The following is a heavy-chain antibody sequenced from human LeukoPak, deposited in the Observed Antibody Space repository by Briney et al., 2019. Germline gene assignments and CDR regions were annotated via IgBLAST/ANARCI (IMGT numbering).Heavy chain of an antibody. CDR1: GFTVSSNY. Sequence: GGSLRLSCAASGFTVSSNYMSWVRQAPGKGLEWVSVIYSGGSTYYADSVKGRFTISRDNSKNTVYLEINSLKAEDTSIYFCARDSGENLYFEHWGPGTLVTVSS. V-gene: IGHV3-66*01. D-gene: IGHD2-15*01. J-gene: IGHJ4*02. CDR2: IYSGGST. CDR3: ARDSGENLYFEH.